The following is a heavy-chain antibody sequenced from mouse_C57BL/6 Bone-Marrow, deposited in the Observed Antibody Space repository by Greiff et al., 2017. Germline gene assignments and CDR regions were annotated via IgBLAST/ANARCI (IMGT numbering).Heavy chain of an antibody. Sequence: VKLQQPGAELVKPGASVKLSCKASGYTFTSYWMHWVKQRPGQGLEWIGMIHPNSGSTNYNEKFKSKATLTVDKSSSTAYMQLSSLTSEDAAVYYCARTGKGYAMDYWGQGTSVTVSS. D-gene: IGHD2-1*01. V-gene: IGHV1-64*01. CDR3: ARTGKGYAMDY. CDR2: IHPNSGST. J-gene: IGHJ4*01. CDR1: GYTFTSYW.